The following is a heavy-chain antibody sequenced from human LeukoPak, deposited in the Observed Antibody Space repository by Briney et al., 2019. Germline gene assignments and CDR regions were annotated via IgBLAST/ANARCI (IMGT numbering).Heavy chain of an antibody. Sequence: GGSLRLSCAASGFTFSSYGMHWVRQAPGKGLEWVAVIWYDGSNKYYADSVKGRFTISRDNSRNTLYLQMNSLRAEDTAVYYCAREGTYGSGTPFDYWGQGTLVTVSS. D-gene: IGHD3-10*01. CDR1: GFTFSSYG. V-gene: IGHV3-33*01. J-gene: IGHJ4*02. CDR2: IWYDGSNK. CDR3: AREGTYGSGTPFDY.